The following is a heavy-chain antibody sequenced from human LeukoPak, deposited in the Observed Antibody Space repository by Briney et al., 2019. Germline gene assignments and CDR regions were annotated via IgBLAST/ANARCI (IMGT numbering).Heavy chain of an antibody. CDR3: ARHSRGYDFWSGPPFDY. Sequence: SETLSLTCAVYGGSFSGYYWSWIRQPPGKGLEWIGEINHSGSTNYNPSLKSRVTISVDTSKNQFSLKLSSVTAADTAVYYCARHSRGYDFWSGPPFDYWGQGTLVTVSS. V-gene: IGHV4-34*01. CDR1: GGSFSGYY. CDR2: INHSGST. J-gene: IGHJ4*02. D-gene: IGHD3-3*01.